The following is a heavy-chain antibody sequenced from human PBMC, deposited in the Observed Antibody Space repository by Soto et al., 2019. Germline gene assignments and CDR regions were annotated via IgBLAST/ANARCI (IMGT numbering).Heavy chain of an antibody. D-gene: IGHD4-4*01. V-gene: IGHV1-8*01. CDR1: GYTFTSYD. CDR2: MNPNSGNT. J-gene: IGHJ4*02. Sequence: XSVKVSCKASGYTFTSYDSNWVRQATGQGLEWMGWMNPNSGNTGYAQKFQGRVTMTRNTSISTAYMELSSLRSEDTAVYYCARDNSLTVTTDYWGQGTLVTVSS. CDR3: ARDNSLTVTTDY.